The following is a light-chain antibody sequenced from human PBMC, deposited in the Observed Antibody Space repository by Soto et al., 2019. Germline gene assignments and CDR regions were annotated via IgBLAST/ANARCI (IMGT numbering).Light chain of an antibody. CDR3: QHYNSYSEA. J-gene: IGKJ1*01. CDR2: GAS. Sequence: EIVMTQSPATLSVSPGERATLSCRASQSVSSNLAWYQHKPGQAPRLLIYGASTRATGIPARFSGSGSGTEFTLTISSLQPDDFATYYCQHYNSYSEAFGQGTKLELK. CDR1: QSVSSN. V-gene: IGKV3-15*01.